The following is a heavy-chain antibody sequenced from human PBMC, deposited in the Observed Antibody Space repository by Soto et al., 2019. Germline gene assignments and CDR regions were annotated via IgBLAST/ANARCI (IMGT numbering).Heavy chain of an antibody. J-gene: IGHJ4*02. CDR1: GFTFSNYA. CDR3: TKGGRRIDIFFAS. Sequence: EVQLLESGGGLEQPGGSLRLSCVASGFTFSNYAMNWIRQAPGKGLEWVSSISGSADRTFFADAGKGRFTISRNNSKHTVFLQMKNLRGEETAGYYCTKGGRRIDIFFASWGQGTLVSVSS. CDR2: ISGSADRT. D-gene: IGHD3-9*01. V-gene: IGHV3-23*01.